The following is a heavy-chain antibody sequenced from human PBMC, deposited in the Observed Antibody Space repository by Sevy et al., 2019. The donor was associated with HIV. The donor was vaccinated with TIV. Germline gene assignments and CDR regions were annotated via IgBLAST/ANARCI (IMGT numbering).Heavy chain of an antibody. J-gene: IGHJ6*03. CDR3: ARDARNYYGSGSYYTRNYYYMDV. CDR1: GGSISSYY. V-gene: IGHV4-59*01. Sequence: SETLSLTCTVSGGSISSYYWSWIRQPPGKGLEWIGYIYYSGSTNYNPSLKSRVTISVDTSKNQFSLKLGSVTAADTAVYYCARDARNYYGSGSYYTRNYYYMDVWGKGTTVTVSS. CDR2: IYYSGST. D-gene: IGHD3-10*01.